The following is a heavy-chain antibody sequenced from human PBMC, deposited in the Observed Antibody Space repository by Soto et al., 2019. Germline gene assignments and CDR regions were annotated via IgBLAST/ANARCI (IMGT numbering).Heavy chain of an antibody. CDR3: ARYVRRPGPKLGYCSSTSCYPTVSYIGDY. CDR1: GYTFTSYD. CDR2: MNPNSGNT. V-gene: IGHV1-8*01. D-gene: IGHD2-2*01. J-gene: IGHJ4*02. Sequence: GASVKVSCKASGYTFTSYDINWVRQATGQGLEWMGWMNPNSGNTGYAQKFQGRVTMTRNTSISTAYMELSSLRSEDTAVYYCARYVRRPGPKLGYCSSTSCYPTVSYIGDYWGQGTLVTVSS.